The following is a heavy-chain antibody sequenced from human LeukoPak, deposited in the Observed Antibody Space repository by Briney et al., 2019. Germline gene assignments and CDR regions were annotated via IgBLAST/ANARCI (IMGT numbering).Heavy chain of an antibody. Sequence: GGSLRLSCAASGFTFSSSGMHWVRQAPGKGLEWLSYISSSGGTMYYADSVRGRFTISRDNAKNSLYLQMSSLRVEDTAIYYCTRGYDISDYWGQGTVVTVSS. CDR3: TRGYDISDY. D-gene: IGHD3-9*01. J-gene: IGHJ4*02. CDR1: GFTFSSSG. CDR2: ISSSGGTM. V-gene: IGHV3-48*04.